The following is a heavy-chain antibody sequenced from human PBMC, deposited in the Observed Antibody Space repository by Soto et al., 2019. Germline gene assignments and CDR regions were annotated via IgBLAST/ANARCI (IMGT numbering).Heavy chain of an antibody. Sequence: QVQLVQSGGEVKKPGASVKVSCKTSGYSFTTYGISWVRQAPGQGLEWMGWISGYNGNTHYAQKFQRRVSMPTDTSTSTAYMELRSLRSDDTAVYYCAREGPAPYYYYGMDVWGQGTTVTVSS. CDR2: ISGYNGNT. V-gene: IGHV1-18*01. CDR1: GYSFTTYG. J-gene: IGHJ6*02. CDR3: AREGPAPYYYYGMDV.